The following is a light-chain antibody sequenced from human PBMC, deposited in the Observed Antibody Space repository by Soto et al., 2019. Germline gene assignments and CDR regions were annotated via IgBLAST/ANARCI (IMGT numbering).Light chain of an antibody. CDR1: TSNIGAGYH. CDR3: QSYDSSLSSYV. V-gene: IGLV1-40*01. CDR2: DNT. J-gene: IGLJ1*01. Sequence: SVLTQPPSVSGAPGQRVSISCTGSTSNIGAGYHVHWYQQFPGTAPKLLMYDNTNRPSGVPDRFSGSKSGTSASLAITGLQAEDEADYYCQSYDSSLSSYVFGTGTKVTVL.